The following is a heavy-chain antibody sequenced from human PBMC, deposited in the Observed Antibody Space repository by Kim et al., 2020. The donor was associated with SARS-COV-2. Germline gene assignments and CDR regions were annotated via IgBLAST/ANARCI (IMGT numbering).Heavy chain of an antibody. CDR1: GFTFSSYS. CDR2: ISSSSSTI. CDR3: AGEDDFWSGVDIYYYYGMDV. Sequence: GGSLRLSCAASGFTFSSYSMNWVRQAPGKGLEWVSYISSSSSTIYYADSVKGRFTISRDNAKNSLYLQMNSLRDEDTAVYYCAGEDDFWSGVDIYYYYGMDVWGQGTTVTVSS. J-gene: IGHJ6*02. V-gene: IGHV3-48*02. D-gene: IGHD3-3*01.